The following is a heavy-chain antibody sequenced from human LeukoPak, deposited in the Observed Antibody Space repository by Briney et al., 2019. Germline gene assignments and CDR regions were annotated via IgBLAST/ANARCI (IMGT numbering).Heavy chain of an antibody. CDR2: IFYSGIT. D-gene: IGHD3-3*01. J-gene: IGHJ4*02. CDR1: GGSISSGGYS. CDR3: ARGLNDSWTGENY. V-gene: IGHV4-30-4*07. Sequence: SQTLSLTCAVSGGSISSGGYSWSWIRQPPGKGLEWIGYIFYSGITYYNPSLKSRVTISLDTSKSQFSLKVRYVTAADTAVYYCARGLNDSWTGENYWGQGTLVTVSS.